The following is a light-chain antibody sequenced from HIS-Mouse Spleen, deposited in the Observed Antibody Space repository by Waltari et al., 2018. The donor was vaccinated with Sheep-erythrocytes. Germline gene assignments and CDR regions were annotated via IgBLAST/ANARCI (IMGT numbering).Light chain of an antibody. CDR3: QQLNSYPALT. CDR2: AAS. CDR1: QGIRSY. Sequence: DIQLTQSPSFRSASVGDRVTITCRASQGIRSYLAWYQQKPGKAPKLLIYAASTLQSGVPSRFSGSGSGTEFTLTISSLQPEDFATYYCQQLNSYPALTFGGGTKVEIK. J-gene: IGKJ4*01. V-gene: IGKV1-9*01.